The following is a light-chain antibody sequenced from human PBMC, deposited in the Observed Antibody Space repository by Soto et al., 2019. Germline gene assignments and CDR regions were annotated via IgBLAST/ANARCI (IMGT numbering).Light chain of an antibody. CDR2: DAS. Sequence: DIQMTQSPPSVSASVGDRVTITCQASQDIRHFLNWYQQKPGEAPNLLIYDASTLQAGVPSRFTGSGSGTIFTFTIIRLQPEDVATYYCQQYDVIPVFGPGTKVQLK. CDR1: QDIRHF. J-gene: IGKJ3*01. CDR3: QQYDVIPV. V-gene: IGKV1-33*01.